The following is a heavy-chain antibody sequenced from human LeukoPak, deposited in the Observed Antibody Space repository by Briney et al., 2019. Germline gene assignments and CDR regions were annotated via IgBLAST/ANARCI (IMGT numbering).Heavy chain of an antibody. CDR2: ISSSGST. CDR3: ARGPYSYDSSGAFDI. Sequence: SQTLSLTCTVSGDSISSGDYYWSWIRQPAGKGLEWIGRISSSGSTNYNPSLKSRVTISVDTSKNQFFLKLSSVTAADTAVYFCARGPYSYDSSGAFDIWGQGTLVTVSS. D-gene: IGHD3-22*01. CDR1: GDSISSGDYY. V-gene: IGHV4-61*02. J-gene: IGHJ4*02.